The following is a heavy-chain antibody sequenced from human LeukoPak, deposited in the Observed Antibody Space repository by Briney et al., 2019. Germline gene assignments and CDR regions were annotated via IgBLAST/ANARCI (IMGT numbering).Heavy chain of an antibody. CDR3: AREGPGSLEWFDP. Sequence: PSETLSLTCTVSGGSISSGGYYWSWIRQHPGKGLEWIGYTYDSGRTYSNAFLKSRVTISVDTSKNQFSLKLSSVTAADTVVYYCAREGPGSLEWFDPWGQGTLVTVSS. CDR1: GGSISSGGYY. V-gene: IGHV4-31*03. CDR2: TYDSGRT. J-gene: IGHJ5*02.